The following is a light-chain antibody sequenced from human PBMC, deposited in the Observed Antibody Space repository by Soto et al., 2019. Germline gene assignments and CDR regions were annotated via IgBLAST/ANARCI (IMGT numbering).Light chain of an antibody. CDR3: SSYTSSSTLEV. Sequence: QSALTQPASVSGSPGQSITISCTGTSSDVGGYNYVSWYQQHPGKAPKLMIYDVSNRPSGVSNRFSGSKSGNTASLTISGLQAEEEADYYCSSYTSSSTLEVFGTGTKVTGL. J-gene: IGLJ1*01. CDR1: SSDVGGYNY. V-gene: IGLV2-14*01. CDR2: DVS.